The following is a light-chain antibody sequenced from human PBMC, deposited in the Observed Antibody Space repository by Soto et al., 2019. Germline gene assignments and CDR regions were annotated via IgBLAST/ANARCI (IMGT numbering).Light chain of an antibody. CDR2: GAS. V-gene: IGKV3-15*01. CDR3: QQYNDWPPSKT. Sequence: EIVMTQSPATLSVSPGERATLSCRASQSVSSNLAWYQQKPGQAPRLLIYGASTRATAIPARFSGSGSGTEFTLTISSLQSEDFAVYYCQQYNDWPPSKTFGQGTKLAIK. J-gene: IGKJ2*01. CDR1: QSVSSN.